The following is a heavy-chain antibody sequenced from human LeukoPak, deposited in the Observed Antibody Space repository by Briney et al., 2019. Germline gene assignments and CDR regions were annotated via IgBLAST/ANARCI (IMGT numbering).Heavy chain of an antibody. CDR1: GGSISSGDYY. V-gene: IGHV4-30-4*08. CDR3: ATHSLAASYCSSTSCYTYFDY. Sequence: PSETLSLTCTVSGGSISSGDYYWSWIRQPPGKGLEWIGYIYYSGSTYYNPSLKSRVTISVDTSKNQFSLKLSSVTAADTAVYYCATHSLAASYCSSTSCYTYFDYWGQGTLVTVSS. J-gene: IGHJ4*02. CDR2: IYYSGST. D-gene: IGHD2-2*02.